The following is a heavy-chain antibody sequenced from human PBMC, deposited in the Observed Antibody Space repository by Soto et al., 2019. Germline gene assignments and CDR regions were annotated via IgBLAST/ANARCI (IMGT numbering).Heavy chain of an antibody. V-gene: IGHV1-69*18. CDR1: GATFSGYA. CDR2: IVPIFETL. J-gene: IGHJ4*02. D-gene: IGHD6-19*01. CDR3: VVMGNVAVSNPRSFDY. Sequence: QVQLVQSGAEVKKPGSSVKVSCKASGATFSGYAINWVRQSPGQWLEWLGRIVPIFETLNYAERFQGRVAITADESTTTVYMELTNLTHEDTAVYYCVVMGNVAVSNPRSFDYWGQGTQVTVSS.